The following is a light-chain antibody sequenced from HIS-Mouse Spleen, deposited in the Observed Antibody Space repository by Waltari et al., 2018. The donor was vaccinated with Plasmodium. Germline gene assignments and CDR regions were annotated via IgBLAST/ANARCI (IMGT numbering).Light chain of an antibody. CDR2: GAS. Sequence: EIVMTQSPATLSVSPGERATLPCRASQSVRSHLAWYQQKPGQAPRLHIYGASTRATGIPARFSGSGSGTEFTLTISSLQSEDFAVYYCQQYNNWSFTFGPGTKVDIK. V-gene: IGKV3-15*01. CDR3: QQYNNWSFT. J-gene: IGKJ3*01. CDR1: QSVRSH.